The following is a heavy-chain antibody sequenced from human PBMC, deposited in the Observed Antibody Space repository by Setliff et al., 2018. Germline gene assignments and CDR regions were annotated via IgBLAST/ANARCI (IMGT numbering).Heavy chain of an antibody. D-gene: IGHD3-10*01. J-gene: IGHJ4*02. CDR1: GGSFSTYY. Sequence: SETLSLTCAVYGGSFSTYYWIWSRQPPGKGLEWIGEINHSGSTNYNPSLKSRVTISVDTSKNQFSLKLSSLTAADTAVYYCARGPGSSRLYYFDYWGQGTLVTVSS. CDR3: ARGPGSSRLYYFDY. CDR2: INHSGST. V-gene: IGHV4-34*01.